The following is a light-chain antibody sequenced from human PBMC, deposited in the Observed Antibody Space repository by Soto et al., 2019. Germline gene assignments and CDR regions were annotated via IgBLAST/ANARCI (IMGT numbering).Light chain of an antibody. CDR3: QQYGRSPPYT. V-gene: IGKV3-20*01. Sequence: EVVLTQSPGTLSLSPGERATLSCRASQSVSNNYLAWYQQKPGQSPKLLIFGSSDRATGIPDRFSGSGSGTDFTLTISSLEPADFAVYYCQQYGRSPPYTFGQGTKLEIK. CDR2: GSS. CDR1: QSVSNNY. J-gene: IGKJ2*01.